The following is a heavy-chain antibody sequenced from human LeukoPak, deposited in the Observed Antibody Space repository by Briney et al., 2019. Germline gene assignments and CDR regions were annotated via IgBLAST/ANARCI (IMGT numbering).Heavy chain of an antibody. Sequence: GASVKVSCKASGYTFINYDIMWVRQAPGQGLEWMGWINPNSGDTKYTQKFQGRVTMTRDTSISTAYMELTRLTSDDTAVYYCARTWIASSGWYPFNYWGQGTLVTVSS. J-gene: IGHJ4*02. CDR3: ARTWIASSGWYPFNY. V-gene: IGHV1-2*02. CDR2: INPNSGDT. D-gene: IGHD6-19*01. CDR1: GYTFINYD.